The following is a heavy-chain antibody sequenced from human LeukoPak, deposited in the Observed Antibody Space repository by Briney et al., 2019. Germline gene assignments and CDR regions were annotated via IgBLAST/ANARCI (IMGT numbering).Heavy chain of an antibody. V-gene: IGHV4-39*07. CDR1: GGSISTSNYY. D-gene: IGHD1-26*01. Sequence: PSETLSLTCTVSGGSISTSNYYWGWIRQPPGKGLEWIGNIFYSGSTYYSPSLRSRVTISLDTSRNQFSLKLNSVTAADTAVYYCAAVAGLVGATTGPFDYWGQGTLVTVSS. J-gene: IGHJ4*02. CDR3: AAVAGLVGATTGPFDY. CDR2: IFYSGST.